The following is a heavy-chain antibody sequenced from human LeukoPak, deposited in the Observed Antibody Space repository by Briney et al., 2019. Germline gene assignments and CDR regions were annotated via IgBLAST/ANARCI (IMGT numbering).Heavy chain of an antibody. J-gene: IGHJ4*02. CDR3: ARAYYESSAYRHAVYFDY. Sequence: APVKVSCKASGYTFNSSYMHWVRQAPGQGLEWMGIINPSDDSTRYAQKFQGRVTMTKDTSTNTVYMHLSSLSSDDTAVYYCARAYYESSAYRHAVYFDYWGRGTLVTVSS. V-gene: IGHV1-46*02. CDR1: GYTFNSSY. CDR2: INPSDDST. D-gene: IGHD3-22*01.